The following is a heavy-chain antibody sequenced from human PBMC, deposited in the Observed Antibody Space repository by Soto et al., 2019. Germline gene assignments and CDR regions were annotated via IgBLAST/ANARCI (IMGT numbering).Heavy chain of an antibody. J-gene: IGHJ4*02. CDR1: GGSISSSNW. D-gene: IGHD5-12*01. CDR2: IYHSGGT. Sequence: PSETLSLTCAVSGGSISSSNWWSWVRQPPGKGLEWIGEIYHSGGTNYNPSLKSRVTISVDTSKNQFSLKLSSVTAADTAVYYCARSINIVATMDPYYFDYWGQGTLVTVSS. V-gene: IGHV4-4*02. CDR3: ARSINIVATMDPYYFDY.